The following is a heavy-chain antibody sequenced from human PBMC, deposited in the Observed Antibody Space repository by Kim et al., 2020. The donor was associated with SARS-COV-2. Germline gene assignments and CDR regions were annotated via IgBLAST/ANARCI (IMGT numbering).Heavy chain of an antibody. V-gene: IGHV1-69*01. Sequence: QKFQGRVTITADESTSTAYMELSSLRSEDTAVYYCARESEQQLPPNWFDPWGQGTLVTVSS. CDR3: ARESEQQLPPNWFDP. D-gene: IGHD6-13*01. J-gene: IGHJ5*02.